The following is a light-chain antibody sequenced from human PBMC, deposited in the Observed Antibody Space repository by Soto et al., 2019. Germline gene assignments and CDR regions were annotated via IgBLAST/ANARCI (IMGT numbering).Light chain of an antibody. CDR1: QTASSSH. Sequence: EIVLTQSPVALSLSPGERATLSCRASQTASSSHLAWYQQKPGQAPRLLIYDASSRATGISDRFSGSGSGTDFTLTISRLAPEDFAVYYCQQYGRSPYTFGPGTKVEIK. J-gene: IGKJ2*01. CDR2: DAS. CDR3: QQYGRSPYT. V-gene: IGKV3-20*01.